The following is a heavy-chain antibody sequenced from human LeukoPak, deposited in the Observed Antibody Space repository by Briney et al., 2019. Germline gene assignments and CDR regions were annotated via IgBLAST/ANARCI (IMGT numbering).Heavy chain of an antibody. V-gene: IGHV4-4*02. CDR2: IHYTGNT. Sequence: SETLSLTCAVSGGSISSSNWWSWVRQPPGKGLAWIGYIHYTGNTDYTLSLTSRVTMSVDTSKNQFSLMLTSVTAADTAVYYCARGYGSGSYNNFNQWGQGLLVAVSS. CDR1: GGSISSSNW. CDR3: ARGYGSGSYNNFNQ. J-gene: IGHJ4*02. D-gene: IGHD3-10*01.